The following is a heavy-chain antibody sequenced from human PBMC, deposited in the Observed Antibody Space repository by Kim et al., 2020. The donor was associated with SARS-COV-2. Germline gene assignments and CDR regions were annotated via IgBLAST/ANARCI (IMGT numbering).Heavy chain of an antibody. V-gene: IGHV1-2*06. J-gene: IGHJ4*02. CDR1: GYTFTGYY. D-gene: IGHD2-15*01. Sequence: ASVKVSCKASGYTFTGYYMHWVRQDSGQGLEWMGRINPNSGGTNYAQKFQGRVTMTRDTSISTAYMELSRLRSDDTAVYYCARGPNLYCSGGSCYRPVDYRGQGTLVTVSS. CDR2: INPNSGGT. CDR3: ARGPNLYCSGGSCYRPVDY.